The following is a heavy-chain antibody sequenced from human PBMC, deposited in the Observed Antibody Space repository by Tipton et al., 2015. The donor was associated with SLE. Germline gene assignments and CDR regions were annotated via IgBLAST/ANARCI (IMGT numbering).Heavy chain of an antibody. J-gene: IGHJ4*02. Sequence: LRLSCTVSGGSISSSSYYWGWIRQPPGKGLEWIGTISYSGSTYYHSSLRSRVTISVDTSENQFSLKLSSVTAADPAVYYCARQVAGTGYFDYWGQGTLVTVSS. CDR1: GGSISSSSYY. D-gene: IGHD6-19*01. V-gene: IGHV4-39*07. CDR3: ARQVAGTGYFDY. CDR2: ISYSGST.